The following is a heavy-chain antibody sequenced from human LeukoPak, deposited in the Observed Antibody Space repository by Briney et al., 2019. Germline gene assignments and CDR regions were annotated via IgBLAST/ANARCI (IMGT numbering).Heavy chain of an antibody. D-gene: IGHD3-3*01. V-gene: IGHV3-9*01. CDR3: ARGAALYYDFWSGFLPYYFDY. CDR2: VSWNSGSI. Sequence: GGSLRLSWAASGFTFDDYAIHWVRQAPGKGLEWVSGVSWNSGSIDYADSVKGRFTISRDNAKSSLYLQMNSLRAEDTAVYYCARGAALYYDFWSGFLPYYFDYWGQGTLVTVSS. CDR1: GFTFDDYA. J-gene: IGHJ4*02.